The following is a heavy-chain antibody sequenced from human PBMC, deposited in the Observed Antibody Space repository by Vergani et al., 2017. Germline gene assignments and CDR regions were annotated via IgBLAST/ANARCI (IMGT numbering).Heavy chain of an antibody. CDR2: IYWDDDK. V-gene: IGHV2-5*02. D-gene: IGHD5-12*01. CDR1: GVSLSTSGVG. Sequence: QITLKESGPTLVKPTQTLTLTCTFSGVSLSTSGVGVGWIRQPPGKALEGLARIYWDDDKRYNPSLKSRPTITKDTSKNQVVLKMTNMGPVDTATYYCARYSGYESFDYWGQGTLVTVSS. CDR3: ARYSGYESFDY. J-gene: IGHJ4*01.